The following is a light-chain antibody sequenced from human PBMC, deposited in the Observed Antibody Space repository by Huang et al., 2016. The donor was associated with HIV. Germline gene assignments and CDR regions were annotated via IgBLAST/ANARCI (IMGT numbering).Light chain of an antibody. V-gene: IGKV3-15*01. CDR2: GSS. Sequence: IVMTQSPATLSVSPGERVTLSCRANRTVSTNLAWYQQRPGQAPMLLIYGSSTRAPGVPARLSGSGSGTDFSLTISSLQSEDFALYYCHQYNNWLLSFGGGTRVDI. CDR1: RTVSTN. CDR3: HQYNNWLLS. J-gene: IGKJ4*01.